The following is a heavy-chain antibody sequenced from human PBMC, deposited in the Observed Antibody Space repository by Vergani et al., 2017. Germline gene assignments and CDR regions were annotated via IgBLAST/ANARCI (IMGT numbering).Heavy chain of an antibody. D-gene: IGHD2-2*02. CDR3: GSATRAVSNVVEVPAAISPRAPRPYYFDY. CDR2: MNPNSGNT. V-gene: IGHV1-8*02. J-gene: IGHJ4*02. CDR1: GYTFTSYD. Sequence: QVQLVQSGAEVKQSGASVKVSCKASGYTFTSYDINWVRQATGQGLEWMGWMNPNSGNTGYAQKFQGRVTMTRNTSISTVYMELSSLRSENTDVYYCGSATRAVSNVVEVPAAISPRAPRPYYFDYWGQGTLVTVSS.